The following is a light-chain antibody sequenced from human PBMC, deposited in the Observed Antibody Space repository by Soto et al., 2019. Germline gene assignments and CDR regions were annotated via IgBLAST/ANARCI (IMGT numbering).Light chain of an antibody. V-gene: IGLV2-11*01. CDR1: SGDVGGYDY. CDR2: DVT. Sequence: QSVLTQPRSVSGSPGQSVTISCTGTSGDVGGYDYVSWYQQRPGKAPKLLIYDVTKRPSGVPDRFSGSKSGNTASLTISGLQAEDEADYYCGSWDSSLSAYVFGTGTKLTVL. CDR3: GSWDSSLSAYV. J-gene: IGLJ1*01.